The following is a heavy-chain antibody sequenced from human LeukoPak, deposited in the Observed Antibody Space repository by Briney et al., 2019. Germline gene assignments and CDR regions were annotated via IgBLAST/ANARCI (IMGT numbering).Heavy chain of an antibody. CDR2: IYYGGST. CDR1: GGSISGSY. V-gene: IGHV4-59*12. CDR3: ARGPGTWYYY. J-gene: IGHJ4*02. Sequence: PSETLSLTCTVSGGSISGSYWSWLRQPPGKGLEWIGYIYYGGSTNYNASLKNRVTISVDTSKNQFSLKLSSVTAADTALYYCARGPGTWYYYWGQGTLVTVSS. D-gene: IGHD6-13*01.